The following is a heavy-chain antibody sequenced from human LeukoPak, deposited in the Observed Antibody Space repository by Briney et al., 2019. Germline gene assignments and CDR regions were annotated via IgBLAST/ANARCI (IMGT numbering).Heavy chain of an antibody. CDR3: ARDRGSSGWYGRTFDI. Sequence: GASVKVSCKASGYTFTGYYIHWVRQAPGQGLEWMGWINPNSGGTNFAQKFQGRVTMTRDTSISTVYMELSRLRSDDTAVYYCARDRGSSGWYGRTFDIWGQGTMVTVSS. V-gene: IGHV1-2*02. CDR2: INPNSGGT. CDR1: GYTFTGYY. J-gene: IGHJ3*02. D-gene: IGHD6-19*01.